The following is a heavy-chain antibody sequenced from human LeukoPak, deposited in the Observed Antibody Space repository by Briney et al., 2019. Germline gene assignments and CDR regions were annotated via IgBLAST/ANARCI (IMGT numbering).Heavy chain of an antibody. CDR1: GYTFTSYS. CDR3: ARASMVRGVIIPPLGY. D-gene: IGHD3-10*01. J-gene: IGHJ4*02. V-gene: IGHV1-18*01. CDR2: ISAYNGNT. Sequence: GASVKVSCKASGYTFTSYSISWVRQAPGQGLEWMGWISAYNGNTNYAQKLQGRVTMTTDTSTSTAYMELRSLRSDDTAVYYCARASMVRGVIIPPLGYWGQGTLVTVSS.